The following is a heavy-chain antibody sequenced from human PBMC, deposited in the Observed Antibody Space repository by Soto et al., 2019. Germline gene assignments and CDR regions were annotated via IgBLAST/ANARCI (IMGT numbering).Heavy chain of an antibody. CDR2: ISYDGSNK. CDR3: AKDRSEVSLGELSERAYYYCGMDV. Sequence: PVGSLRLSCAASGFTFSSYGMHWVRQAPGKGLEWVAVISYDGSNKYYADSVKGRFTISRDNSKNTLYLQMNSLRAEDTAVYYCAKDRSEVSLGELSERAYYYCGMDVWGQGTTVTVSS. V-gene: IGHV3-30*18. CDR1: GFTFSSYG. J-gene: IGHJ6*02. D-gene: IGHD3-16*02.